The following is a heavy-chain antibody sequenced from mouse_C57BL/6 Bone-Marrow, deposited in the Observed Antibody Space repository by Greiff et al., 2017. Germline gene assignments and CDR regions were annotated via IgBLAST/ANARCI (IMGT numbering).Heavy chain of an antibody. V-gene: IGHV5-17*01. Sequence: DVMLVESGGGLVKPGGSLKLSCAASGFTFSDYGMHWVRQAPEKGLEWVAYISSGSSTIYYADTVKGRFTISRDNAKNTLFLQMTSLRSEDTAMYYCARHSSGYDFDYWGQGTTLTVSS. D-gene: IGHD3-2*02. CDR2: ISSGSSTI. J-gene: IGHJ2*01. CDR1: GFTFSDYG. CDR3: ARHSSGYDFDY.